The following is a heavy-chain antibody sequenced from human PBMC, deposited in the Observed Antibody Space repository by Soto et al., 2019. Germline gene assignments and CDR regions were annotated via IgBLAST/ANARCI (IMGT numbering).Heavy chain of an antibody. CDR3: SRELKITGTTPAYYYYYYGMDV. V-gene: IGHV1-18*04. Sequence: QVQLVQSGAEVKKPGASVKVSCKASGYTFTSYGISWVRQAPGQGLEWMGWISAYNGNTNYAQKLQGRVTMTTDTSTSTADMELRSLRSDDTAVYYCSRELKITGTTPAYYYYYYGMDVWGQGTTVTVSS. CDR1: GYTFTSYG. CDR2: ISAYNGNT. D-gene: IGHD1-7*01. J-gene: IGHJ6*02.